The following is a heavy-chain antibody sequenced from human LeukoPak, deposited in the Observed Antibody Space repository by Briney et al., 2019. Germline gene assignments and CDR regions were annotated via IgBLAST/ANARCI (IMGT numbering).Heavy chain of an antibody. D-gene: IGHD4-23*01. CDR2: IIPIFGTA. J-gene: IGHJ3*02. CDR3: AGTPPRWGPPLRVVNEAFDI. Sequence: GSSVKVSCKASGGTFSSYAISWVRQAPGQGLEWMGGIIPIFGTANYAQKFQGRVTITADESTSTAYMELSSLRSEDTAVYYCAGTPPRWGPPLRVVNEAFDIWGQGTMVTVSS. V-gene: IGHV1-69*01. CDR1: GGTFSSYA.